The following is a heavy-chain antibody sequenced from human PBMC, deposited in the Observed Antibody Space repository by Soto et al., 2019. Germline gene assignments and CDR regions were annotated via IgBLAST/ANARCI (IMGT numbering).Heavy chain of an antibody. J-gene: IGHJ5*02. CDR2: INHTGST. D-gene: IGHD3-16*01. Sequence: QVQLQQWGAGLLKPSETLSLTCAVYGGSFSGYYWSWIRQPPGKGLEWIGEINHTGSTNYNASLKSRVTISVVTSKNQFSLKLSSVTAADTAVYYCARVTELWPNWFDPWGQETLVTVSS. CDR3: ARVTELWPNWFDP. V-gene: IGHV4-34*01. CDR1: GGSFSGYY.